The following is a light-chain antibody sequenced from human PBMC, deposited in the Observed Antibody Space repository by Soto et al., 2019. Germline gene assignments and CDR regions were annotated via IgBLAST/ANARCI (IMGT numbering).Light chain of an antibody. J-gene: IGKJ1*01. V-gene: IGKV3-20*01. CDR2: DVS. Sequence: EIVLTQSPGTLSLSPGERATLSCRSSQSVSSSYLAWYQQKPGQAPRLLIYDVSSRATGIPDRFSGSGSGTDFTLTISRLAPEDFAVYSCQQYMSSVTFGQGTRVEIK. CDR1: QSVSSSY. CDR3: QQYMSSVT.